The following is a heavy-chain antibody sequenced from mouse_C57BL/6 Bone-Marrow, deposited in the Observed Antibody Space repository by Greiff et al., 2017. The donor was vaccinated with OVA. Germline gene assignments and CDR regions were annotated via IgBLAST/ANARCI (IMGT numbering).Heavy chain of an antibody. CDR3: ARNSRLRGFAY. J-gene: IGHJ3*01. CDR1: GFSLTSYG. V-gene: IGHV2-2*01. CDR2: IWSGGST. Sequence: VQLQQSGPGLVQPSQSLSITCTVSGFSLTSYGVHWVRQSPGKGLEWLGVIWSGGSTDYNAAFISRLSISKDNSKSQVFFKKNSQQADDTAIYYCARNSRLRGFAYWGQGTLVTVSA. D-gene: IGHD1-3*01.